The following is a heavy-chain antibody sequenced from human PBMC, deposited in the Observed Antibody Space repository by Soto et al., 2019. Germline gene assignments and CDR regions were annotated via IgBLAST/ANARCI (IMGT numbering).Heavy chain of an antibody. CDR1: GGSFSGYY. D-gene: IGHD5-12*01. V-gene: IGHV4-34*01. J-gene: IGHJ6*03. CDR3: ARGYSGYDLYYYYMDV. Sequence: SSETLSLTCAVYGGSFSGYYWSWIRQPPGKGLEWIGEINHSGSTNYNPSLKSRVTISVDTSKNQFSLKLSSVTAADTAVYYCARGYSGYDLYYYYMDVWGKGTTVTVSS. CDR2: INHSGST.